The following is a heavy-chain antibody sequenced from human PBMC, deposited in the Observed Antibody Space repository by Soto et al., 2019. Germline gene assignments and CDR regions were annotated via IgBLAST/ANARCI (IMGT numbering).Heavy chain of an antibody. CDR2: ISFSDGGT. CDR3: VKDDRILGRRYFDL. D-gene: IGHD2-15*01. V-gene: IGHV3-23*01. Sequence: PGGSLRLSCAASGFTFSSYAMTWVRQAPGKGLEWVSSISFSDGGTYYADSVKGRLTISRDNSKNTLFLQMNSLRVEDTAVYYCVKDDRILGRRYFDLWGRGTLATVSS. J-gene: IGHJ2*01. CDR1: GFTFSSYA.